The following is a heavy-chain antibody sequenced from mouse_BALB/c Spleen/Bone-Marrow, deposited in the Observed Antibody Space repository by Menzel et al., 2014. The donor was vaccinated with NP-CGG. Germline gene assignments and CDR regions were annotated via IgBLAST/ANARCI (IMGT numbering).Heavy chain of an antibody. CDR3: ARQVGYDGTWFAY. V-gene: IGHV5-9*02. Sequence: EVMLVESGGGLVKPGGSLKLSCAASGFPFSRYDMSWVRQTPEKRLEWVATISSGGPYTYYPVSVKGRFTISRDNARNTLYLQMSGLRSEDTALYYCARQVGYDGTWFAYWGQGTLVTVSA. CDR1: GFPFSRYD. J-gene: IGHJ3*01. D-gene: IGHD2-2*01. CDR2: ISSGGPYT.